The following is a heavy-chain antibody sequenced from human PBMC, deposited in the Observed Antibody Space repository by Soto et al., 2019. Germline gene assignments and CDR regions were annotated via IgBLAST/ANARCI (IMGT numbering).Heavy chain of an antibody. Sequence: ESVGGLVQPGGSLRLSCTASGFIVSDTYVNWVRQAPGKGLEWVSVISNRGDTHYADSVRGRFSLSRDISDNTLHLQMNNLRVEDTAVYYCAREPRYCRGGSCSITGEAYDIWGQGTMVTVSS. CDR1: GFIVSDTY. CDR3: AREPRYCRGGSCSITGEAYDI. D-gene: IGHD2-15*01. J-gene: IGHJ3*02. CDR2: ISNRGDT. V-gene: IGHV3-66*01.